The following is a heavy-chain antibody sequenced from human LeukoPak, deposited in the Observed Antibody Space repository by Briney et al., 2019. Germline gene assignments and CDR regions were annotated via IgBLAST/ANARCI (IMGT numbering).Heavy chain of an antibody. Sequence: QAGGSLRLSCAASGATFSSYDMHWVRQAPGKGLEWVAVISYDGSDKYYSDSVKGRFTISRDNSKNTLYLQMNSLRAEDTAVYYCARQFDYWGQGALVTVSS. CDR2: ISYDGSDK. CDR3: ARQFDY. J-gene: IGHJ4*02. CDR1: GATFSSYD. V-gene: IGHV3-30*03.